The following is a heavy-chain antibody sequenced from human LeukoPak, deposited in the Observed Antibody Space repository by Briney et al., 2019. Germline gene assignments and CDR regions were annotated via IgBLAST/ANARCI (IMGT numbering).Heavy chain of an antibody. J-gene: IGHJ6*03. D-gene: IGHD1-14*01. CDR2: IIPIFGTA. CDR3: ARGPPLTFDHTPEGYYHYYMDV. CDR1: GGTFSSYA. V-gene: IGHV1-69*13. Sequence: SVKVSCKASGGTFSSYAISWVRQAPGQGLEWMGGIIPIFGTANYAQAFQGRVSLTADESTSTVYMELSGLRYDDTAVYYCARGPPLTFDHTPEGYYHYYMDVWGEGTTVTISS.